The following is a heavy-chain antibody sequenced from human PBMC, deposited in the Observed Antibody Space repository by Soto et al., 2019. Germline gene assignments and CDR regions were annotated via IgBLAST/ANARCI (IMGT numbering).Heavy chain of an antibody. V-gene: IGHV1-3*01. CDR3: ARALRVAFYYASGSYSGAGAFDI. J-gene: IGHJ3*02. CDR2: INAGNGNT. CDR1: GYTFTSYA. Sequence: VSVKVSCKASGYTFTSYAMHWVRQAPGQRLEWMGWINAGNGNTKYSQKFQGRVTMTRDTSTSTVYMELSSLRSEDTAVYYCARALRVAFYYASGSYSGAGAFDIWGQGTMVTVSS. D-gene: IGHD3-10*01.